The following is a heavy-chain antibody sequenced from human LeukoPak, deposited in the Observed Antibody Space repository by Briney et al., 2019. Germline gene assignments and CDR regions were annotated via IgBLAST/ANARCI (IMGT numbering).Heavy chain of an antibody. CDR2: IHPHGSEE. V-gene: IGHV3-7*01. J-gene: IGHJ6*03. Sequence: GGSLRLSCAASGFTFSRFWMTWVRQAPGKGLEWVANIHPHGSEEYYVDSVKGRFTISRDNAKNSLYLQMDSPRAKDTAVYYCIILTLVTAPRHYMDVWGKGTTVTVSS. D-gene: IGHD2-21*02. CDR1: GFTFSRFW. CDR3: IILTLVTAPRHYMDV.